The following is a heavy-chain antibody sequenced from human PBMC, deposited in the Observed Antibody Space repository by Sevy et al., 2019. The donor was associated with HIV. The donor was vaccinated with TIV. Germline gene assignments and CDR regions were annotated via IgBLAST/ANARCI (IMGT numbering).Heavy chain of an antibody. CDR1: GFAFHEYS. V-gene: IGHV3-23*01. J-gene: IGHJ4*02. Sequence: GGSLRLSCAASGFAFHEYSMSWIRQAPGKGLAWVATLSFGCGKINYADSVKGRFTISRDNSKNSFYLQMDNLRVEDTALYYCAREGCSRPHDYWGQGTRVTVSS. CDR3: AREGCSRPHDY. CDR2: LSFGCGKI. D-gene: IGHD2-8*01.